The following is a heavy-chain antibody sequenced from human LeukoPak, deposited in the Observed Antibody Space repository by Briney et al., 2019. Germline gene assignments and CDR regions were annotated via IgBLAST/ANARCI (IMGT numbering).Heavy chain of an antibody. J-gene: IGHJ4*02. Sequence: GGSLRLSCAASGFTFSSYSMNWVRQAPGKGLEWVANIKQDGSEKYYVDSVKGRFTISRDNAKNSLYLQMNSLRAEDTAVYYYARDIVGATSGLFDYWGQGTLVTVSS. D-gene: IGHD1-26*01. V-gene: IGHV3-7*01. CDR3: ARDIVGATSGLFDY. CDR1: GFTFSSYS. CDR2: IKQDGSEK.